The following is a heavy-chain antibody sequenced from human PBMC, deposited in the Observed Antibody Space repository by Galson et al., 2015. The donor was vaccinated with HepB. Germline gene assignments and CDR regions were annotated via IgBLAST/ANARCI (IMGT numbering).Heavy chain of an antibody. J-gene: IGHJ3*02. Sequence: ETLSLTCNVSGGSIRSYYWSWLRQPPGKGLEWIGYFYYSGSPNYNPSLKSRVTISVDTSKNQFSLKLSSVTAADTAVYYCARFNYEEIFDIWGQGTLVTVSS. D-gene: IGHD4-11*01. CDR1: GGSIRSYY. CDR3: ARFNYEEIFDI. V-gene: IGHV4-59*01. CDR2: FYYSGSP.